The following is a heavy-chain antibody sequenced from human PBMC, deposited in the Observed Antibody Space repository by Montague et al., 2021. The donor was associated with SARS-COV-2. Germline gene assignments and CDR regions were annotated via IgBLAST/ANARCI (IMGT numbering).Heavy chain of an antibody. J-gene: IGHJ4*02. CDR2: INQSGRT. CDR1: GGAGSGYG. CDR3: ARRGSSVWGVTVSAELDY. Sequence: SETRARTGAGDGGAGSGYGGSWIRQPPEKGLEWIGEINQSGRTNNNPSLKRRGSRSVDTSKNQFSRKLSAVTAADTAVYYCARRGSSVWGVTVSAELDYWGQGILVIVSS. V-gene: IGHV4-34*04. D-gene: IGHD3-10*01.